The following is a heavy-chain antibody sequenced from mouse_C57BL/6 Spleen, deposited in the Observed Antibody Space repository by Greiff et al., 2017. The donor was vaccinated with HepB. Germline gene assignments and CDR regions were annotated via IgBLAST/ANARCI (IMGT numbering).Heavy chain of an antibody. Sequence: VQLQQSGPGLVKPSQSLSLTCSVTGYSITSGYYWNWIRQFPGNKLEWMGYISYDGSNNYNPSLKNRISITRDTSKNQFFLKLNSVTTEDTATYYCARGGLLPYAMDYWGQGTSVTVSS. V-gene: IGHV3-6*01. CDR1: GYSITSGYY. D-gene: IGHD1-1*01. CDR3: ARGGLLPYAMDY. J-gene: IGHJ4*01. CDR2: ISYDGSN.